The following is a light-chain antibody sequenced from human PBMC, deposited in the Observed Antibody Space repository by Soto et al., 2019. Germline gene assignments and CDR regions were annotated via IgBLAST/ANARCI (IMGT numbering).Light chain of an antibody. CDR3: SSYRSSDTHVL. V-gene: IGLV2-14*01. CDR1: SSDVGGYDF. Sequence: QSALTQPASVSGSPGQSITISCTGTSSDVGGYDFVSWYQHHPGKVPKLMIFEVSKRPSGVSSRFSGSKSGSTASLTISGLQAEDEADYYCSSYRSSDTHVLFGGGTKLTVL. J-gene: IGLJ2*01. CDR2: EVS.